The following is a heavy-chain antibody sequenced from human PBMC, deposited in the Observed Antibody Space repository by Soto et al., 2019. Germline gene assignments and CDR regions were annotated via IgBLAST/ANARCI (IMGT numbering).Heavy chain of an antibody. D-gene: IGHD3-10*01. CDR1: GDSISTYY. CDR2: IYYSGST. V-gene: IGHV4-59*01. CDR3: ARAPRGNYGYPSYFDY. Sequence: PSETLSLTCTVSGDSISTYYWSWIRQHPGKGLEWIGYIYYSGSTYYNPSLKSRVTISVDTSKNQFSLKLSSVTAADTAVYYCARAPRGNYGYPSYFDYWGQGTLVTVSS. J-gene: IGHJ4*02.